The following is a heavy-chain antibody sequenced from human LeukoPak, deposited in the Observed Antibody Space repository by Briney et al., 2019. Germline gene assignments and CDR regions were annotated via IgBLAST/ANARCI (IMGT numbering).Heavy chain of an antibody. CDR3: GGMVVTTGYYGMDV. J-gene: IGHJ6*02. CDR1: GFSFTSYW. D-gene: IGHD2-21*02. V-gene: IGHV5-51*01. Sequence: GESLKISCKGSGFSFTSYWIGWVRQMPGKGLEWMGIIYPGTSETRYSPSFQGQVTISADKSISSAYLQWSSLKASDTAMYYCGGMVVTTGYYGMDVWGQGTTVTVSS. CDR2: IYPGTSET.